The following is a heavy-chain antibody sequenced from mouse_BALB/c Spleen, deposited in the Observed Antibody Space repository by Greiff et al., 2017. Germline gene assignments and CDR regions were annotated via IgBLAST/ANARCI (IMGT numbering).Heavy chain of an antibody. D-gene: IGHD2-4*01. CDR1: GFTFSDYY. CDR2: ISDGGSYT. J-gene: IGHJ3*01. CDR3: ARDRDYGFAY. Sequence: EVQLVESGGGLVKPGGSLKLSCAASGFTFSDYYMYWVRQTPEKRLEWVATISDGGSYTYYPDSVKGRFTISRDNAKNNLYLQMSSLKSEDTAMYYCARDRDYGFAYWGQGTLVTVSA. V-gene: IGHV5-4*02.